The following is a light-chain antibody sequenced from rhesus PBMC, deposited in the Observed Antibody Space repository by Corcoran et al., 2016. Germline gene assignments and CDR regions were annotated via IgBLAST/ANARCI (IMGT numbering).Light chain of an antibody. CDR2: GAS. CDR1: QSVGSY. J-gene: IGKJ1*01. Sequence: ETVVTQSPATLSLSPGERATLSCRASQSVGSYLAWYQQKPGQAPRLLIYGASSRATGIPDRFSGSGSGTDFTLTISSLEPEDGGVYYCLQSSKIWTFGQGTKVEIK. V-gene: IGKV3-24*04. CDR3: LQSSKIWT.